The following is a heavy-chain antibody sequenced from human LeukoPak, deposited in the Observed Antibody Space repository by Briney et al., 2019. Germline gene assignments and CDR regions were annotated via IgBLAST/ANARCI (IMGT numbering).Heavy chain of an antibody. J-gene: IGHJ4*01. Sequence: GGSLRLSCVASGFTIDSFYMSWVRQAPGKGLEWVANIDEAGKDRYYADSVKGRFTTSRDNTKNSVFLDMTSLRVEDTATYFCARASPGVVFNYFDYWGQGALVPVSS. D-gene: IGHD2-15*01. CDR2: IDEAGKDR. CDR1: GFTIDSFY. V-gene: IGHV3-7*01. CDR3: ARASPGVVFNYFDY.